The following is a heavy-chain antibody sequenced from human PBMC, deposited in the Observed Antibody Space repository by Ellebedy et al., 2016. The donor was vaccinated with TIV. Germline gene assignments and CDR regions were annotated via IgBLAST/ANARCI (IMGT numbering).Heavy chain of an antibody. CDR2: IYWNDDK. Sequence: SGPTLVKPTQTLTLTCTFSGFSLSTSGVGVGWIRQPPGKALEWLALIYWNDDKRYSPSLKSRLTITKDTSKNQVVLTMTNMDPVDTATYYCAHVTGTNYDFWSGYYVGPFDYWGQGTLVTVSS. D-gene: IGHD3-3*01. V-gene: IGHV2-5*01. CDR1: GFSLSTSGVG. J-gene: IGHJ4*02. CDR3: AHVTGTNYDFWSGYYVGPFDY.